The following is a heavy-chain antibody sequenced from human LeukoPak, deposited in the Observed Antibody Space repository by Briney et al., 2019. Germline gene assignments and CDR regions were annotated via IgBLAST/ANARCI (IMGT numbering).Heavy chain of an antibody. Sequence: SETLSLTCTVSGGSINSYYWNWIRQPPGKGLEWIGYIYYSGSTNYNPSLKSRVTISVDTSKNQFSLKLSSVTAADTAVYYCARGAYDFWSGYSLFFDYWGQGTLVTVSS. CDR1: GGSINSYY. CDR3: ARGAYDFWSGYSLFFDY. D-gene: IGHD3-3*01. CDR2: IYYSGST. J-gene: IGHJ4*02. V-gene: IGHV4-59*01.